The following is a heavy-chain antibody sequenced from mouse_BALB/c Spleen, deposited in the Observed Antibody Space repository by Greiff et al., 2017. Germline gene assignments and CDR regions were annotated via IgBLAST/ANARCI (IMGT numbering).Heavy chain of an antibody. D-gene: IGHD1-1*01. CDR1: GFTFSSYG. J-gene: IGHJ2*01. Sequence: EVQVVESGGDLVKPGGSLKLSCAASGFTFSSYGMSWVRQTPDKRLEWVATISSGGSYTYYPASVKGRFTISRDNAKNTLYLQMSSLKSEDTAMYYCARFTTVVATDFWGQGTTLTVSS. CDR3: ARFTTVVATDF. V-gene: IGHV5-6*01. CDR2: ISSGGSYT.